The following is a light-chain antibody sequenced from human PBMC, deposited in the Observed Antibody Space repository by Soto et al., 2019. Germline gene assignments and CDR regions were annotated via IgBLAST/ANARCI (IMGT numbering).Light chain of an antibody. CDR1: SSDVGTYDF. CDR3: CLYAVTFYV. Sequence: QSALTQPRSVSGSPGQSVTISCTGTSSDVGTYDFVSWYQQHPGKAPRLTIFDVSERPSGVPDRFSGSKSGNTASLTISGLQAEDEADYYCCLYAVTFYVFGTGTKVTVL. J-gene: IGLJ1*01. V-gene: IGLV2-11*01. CDR2: DVS.